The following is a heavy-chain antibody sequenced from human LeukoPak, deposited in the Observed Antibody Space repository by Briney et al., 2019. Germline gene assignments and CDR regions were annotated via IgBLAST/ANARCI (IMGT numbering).Heavy chain of an antibody. CDR3: ARDTAIGIDY. CDR2: IYSGGST. J-gene: IGHJ4*02. V-gene: IGHV3-53*01. D-gene: IGHD5-18*01. Sequence: PTGGSLRLSCAASGFTVSSNYMSWVRQAPGKGLEWVSVIYSGGSTYYADSVKGRFTISRDNSKNTLYLQMNSLRAEDTAVYYCARDTAIGIDYWGQGTLVTVSS. CDR1: GFTVSSNY.